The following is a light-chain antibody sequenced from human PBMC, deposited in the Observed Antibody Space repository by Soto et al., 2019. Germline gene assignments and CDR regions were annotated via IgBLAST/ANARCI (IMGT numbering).Light chain of an antibody. Sequence: EIVLTQSPGTLSLSPGDRATLSCRASQSVSSDYVAWYQQKPGQTPNVLIYRASIRATGIPDRFSGSGSGPDFTLTISRLEPEDFAVYYCQQYGASPLTFGGGTKVEIK. CDR1: QSVSSDY. V-gene: IGKV3-20*01. CDR3: QQYGASPLT. J-gene: IGKJ4*01. CDR2: RAS.